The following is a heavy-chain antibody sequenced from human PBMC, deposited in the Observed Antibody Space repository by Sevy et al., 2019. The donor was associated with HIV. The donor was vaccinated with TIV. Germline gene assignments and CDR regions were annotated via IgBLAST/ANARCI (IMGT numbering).Heavy chain of an antibody. CDR2: IYYNGHI. V-gene: IGHV4-59*08. Sequence: SETLSLTCTVSGGSITSLYWNWIRQPPGKGLEWIANIYYNGHINYNPSLKSRVTLSLDTSKNQFSLRLSSVTAADTAMYYCARPYDSSGYYSGGYYFDYWGQGTLVTVSS. J-gene: IGHJ4*02. CDR3: ARPYDSSGYYSGGYYFDY. CDR1: GGSITSLY. D-gene: IGHD3-22*01.